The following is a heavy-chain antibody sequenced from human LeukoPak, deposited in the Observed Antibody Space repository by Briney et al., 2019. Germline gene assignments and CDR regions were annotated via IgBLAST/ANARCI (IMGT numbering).Heavy chain of an antibody. CDR2: IYSSGTT. Sequence: PSQTLSLTCTVSSGSISSGGCYWRWIRHLRGKGVEWIGYIYSSGTTYYNPYLNSRVSIKVNTKKNKFSMKLTSVTAADTAIYYCASRCGDYYNYFYYYMDVWGKGTTVTVSS. V-gene: IGHV4-31*03. CDR1: SGSISSGGCY. D-gene: IGHD4-17*01. J-gene: IGHJ6*03. CDR3: ASRCGDYYNYFYYYMDV.